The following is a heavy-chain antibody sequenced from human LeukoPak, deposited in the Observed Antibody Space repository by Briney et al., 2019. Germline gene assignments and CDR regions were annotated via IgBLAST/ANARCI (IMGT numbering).Heavy chain of an antibody. Sequence: PGGSLRLSCAASGFTFSDYDMHWVRQVIGKGLEWVSAIGISGDTYYPDSVKGRFTISRENAKNSLYLQMSGLRAGDTAVYYCARGVLSGHSDYWGQGTLVTVSS. J-gene: IGHJ4*02. CDR3: ARGVLSGHSDY. CDR1: GFTFSDYD. V-gene: IGHV3-13*01. D-gene: IGHD2-8*02. CDR2: IGISGDT.